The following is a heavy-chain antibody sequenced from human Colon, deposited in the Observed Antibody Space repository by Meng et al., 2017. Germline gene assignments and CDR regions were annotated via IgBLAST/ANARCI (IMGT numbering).Heavy chain of an antibody. CDR1: GGSITSSSYY. V-gene: IGHV4-39*07. J-gene: IGHJ2*01. D-gene: IGHD6-13*01. Sequence: QLQLQESGPGRVKPSETLSLTCTVSGGSITSSSYYWGWIRQPPGEGLEWIGNIYYTGSTYYNTSLKSRVSISLDTSKTHFSLKLSSVTAADTAVYYCARAPPISAPGIWYFDLWGRGTLVTVSS. CDR2: IYYTGST. CDR3: ARAPPISAPGIWYFDL.